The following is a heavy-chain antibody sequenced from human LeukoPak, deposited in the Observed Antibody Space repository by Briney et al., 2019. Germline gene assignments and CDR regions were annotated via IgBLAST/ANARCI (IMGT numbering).Heavy chain of an antibody. D-gene: IGHD3-22*01. CDR2: INHSGST. Sequence: SETLPLTCAVYGGSFSGYYWSWIRQPPGKRLEWIGEINHSGSTNYNPSLKSRVTISVDTSKNQFSLKLSSVTAADTAVYYCAKGYYYDNSGESYFDYWGQGTLVTVSS. CDR1: GGSFSGYY. V-gene: IGHV4-34*01. J-gene: IGHJ4*02. CDR3: AKGYYYDNSGESYFDY.